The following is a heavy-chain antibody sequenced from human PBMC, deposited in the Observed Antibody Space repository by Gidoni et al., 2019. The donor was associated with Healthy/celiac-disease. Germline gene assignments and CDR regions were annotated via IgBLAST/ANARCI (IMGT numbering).Heavy chain of an antibody. V-gene: IGHV3-15*07. CDR1: GFTFSNAW. CDR3: TTDYYGSGSAPDAFDI. Sequence: EVQLVESGGGLVKPGGSLSISCAASGFTFSNAWMNWVRQAPGKGLEWVGRIKSKTDGGTTDYAAPVKGRFTISRDDSKNTLYLQMNSLKTEDTAVYYCTTDYYGSGSAPDAFDIWGQGTMVTVSS. J-gene: IGHJ3*02. CDR2: IKSKTDGGTT. D-gene: IGHD3-10*01.